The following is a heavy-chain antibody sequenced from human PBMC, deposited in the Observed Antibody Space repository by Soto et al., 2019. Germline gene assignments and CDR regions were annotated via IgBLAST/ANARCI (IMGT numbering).Heavy chain of an antibody. CDR2: ITRNSDI. D-gene: IGHD2-21*02. J-gene: IGHJ6*02. CDR3: AREETAWPLAYGLDD. CDR1: GFTFSSYS. V-gene: IGHV3-21*01. Sequence: PXGSLRLSCAASGFTFSSYSIHWVRQAPGRGLEWVSAITRNSDIYYADSVKGRFTISRDNAKNSVSLQMDSLRAEDTAVYYCAREETAWPLAYGLDDWGQGTTVTVSS.